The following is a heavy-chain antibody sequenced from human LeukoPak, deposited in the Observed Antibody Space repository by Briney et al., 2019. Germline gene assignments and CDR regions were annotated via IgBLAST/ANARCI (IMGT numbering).Heavy chain of an antibody. CDR1: GFTFSNYG. Sequence: GGSLRLSCAASGFTFSNYGMHWVRQAPGKGLEWVAFIRYDGSNKYYADSVKGRFTISRDNAKNTLYLQMSSLRAEDTAVYYCVKDSLRDWGQGTLVTVSS. V-gene: IGHV3-30*02. CDR2: IRYDGSNK. CDR3: VKDSLRD. J-gene: IGHJ4*02.